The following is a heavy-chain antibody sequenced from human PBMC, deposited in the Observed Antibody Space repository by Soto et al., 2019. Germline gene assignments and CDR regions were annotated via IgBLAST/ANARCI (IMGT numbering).Heavy chain of an antibody. CDR1: GGSFSSGSYY. V-gene: IGHV4-31*03. J-gene: IGHJ4*02. CDR2: ISHSGST. Sequence: PSETLSLTCTVSGGSFSSGSYYWSWIRQHPGKGLEWIGYISHSGSTYYNPSLKSRVAISVDTSKNQFSLNLSSVTAADTAVYYCARGVDFVGIYFDYWGQGTLVTVSS. D-gene: IGHD2-21*02. CDR3: ARGVDFVGIYFDY.